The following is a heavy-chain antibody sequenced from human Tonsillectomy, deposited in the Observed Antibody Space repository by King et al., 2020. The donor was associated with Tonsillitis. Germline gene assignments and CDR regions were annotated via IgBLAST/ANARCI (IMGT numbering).Heavy chain of an antibody. CDR3: ARGLSTYYYGMDV. CDR2: ISSSSSYI. V-gene: IGHV3-21*01. Sequence: VQLVESGGGLVKPGGSLRLSCAASGFTFSSYSMNWVRQAPGKGLEWVSFISSSSSYIYYADSVKGRFTISRDNAKNSLYLQMNSLRAEDTAVYYCARGLSTYYYGMDVWGQGTTVTVSS. D-gene: IGHD2-2*01. CDR1: GFTFSSYS. J-gene: IGHJ6*02.